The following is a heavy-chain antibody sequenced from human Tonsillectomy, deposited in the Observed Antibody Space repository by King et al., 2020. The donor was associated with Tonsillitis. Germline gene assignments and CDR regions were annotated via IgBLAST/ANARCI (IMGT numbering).Heavy chain of an antibody. CDR1: GYTFTSYY. D-gene: IGHD1-26*01. Sequence: VQLVESGAEVKKPGASVKVSCKASGYTFTSYYMHWVRQAPGQGLEWMGVINPNGVSTSYAQKFQGRVTMTRDTSTSTVYMELSSLRSEDTTVYYCARGGVGTTLYYFDYWGQGTLVTVSS. CDR2: INPNGVST. CDR3: ARGGVGTTLYYFDY. V-gene: IGHV1-46*01. J-gene: IGHJ4*02.